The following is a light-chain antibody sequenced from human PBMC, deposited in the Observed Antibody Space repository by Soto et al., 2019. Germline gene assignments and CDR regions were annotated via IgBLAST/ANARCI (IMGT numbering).Light chain of an antibody. V-gene: IGKV1D-12*01. CDR3: QQGNSFPFT. CDR1: QGISNW. CDR2: AAS. J-gene: IGKJ3*01. Sequence: DLQMTQSPSSVSASVGDRVSITCRASQGISNWLAWYQQKPGRAPKLLIYAASSLQSGVSSRFSGSGSGTDFTITISSLQPEDFATYYCQQGNSFPFTFGPGTKVDIK.